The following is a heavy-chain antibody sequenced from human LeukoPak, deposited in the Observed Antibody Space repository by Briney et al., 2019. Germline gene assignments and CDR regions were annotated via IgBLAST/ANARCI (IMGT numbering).Heavy chain of an antibody. J-gene: IGHJ5*02. CDR3: AQQKAGYSGSPSWFDP. D-gene: IGHD5-12*01. Sequence: ASVKDSCKVSGYSLSDLSLQWVRQAPGQGREGMGGFNPEHTESIYSQKFQGRVTLTEDTSTDTAYMELSSLRSEDTAMYFCAQQKAGYSGSPSWFDPWGQGTLVTVSS. CDR2: FNPEHTES. CDR1: GYSLSDLS. V-gene: IGHV1-24*01.